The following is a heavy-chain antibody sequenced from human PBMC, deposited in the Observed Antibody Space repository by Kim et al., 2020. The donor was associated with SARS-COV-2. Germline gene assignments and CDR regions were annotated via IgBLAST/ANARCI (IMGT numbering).Heavy chain of an antibody. CDR3: AIERTQSGYGYDVVDD. J-gene: IGHJ4*02. V-gene: IGHV4-61*01. D-gene: IGHD5-12*01. CDR1: GGSVRSGSYY. CDR2: IYYSVST. Sequence: SETLSLTCTVSGGSVRSGSYYWSWIRQPPVKGLEWIGYIYYSVSTNYNPSLKSRVTISVDTSKNQFSLMLSSVTAADTAVYYCAIERTQSGYGYDVVDDWGQGHLVTVST.